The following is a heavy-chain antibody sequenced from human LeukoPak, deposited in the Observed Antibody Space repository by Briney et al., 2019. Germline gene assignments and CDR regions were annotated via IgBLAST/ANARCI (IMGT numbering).Heavy chain of an antibody. CDR3: ARDMTGFDA. Sequence: PSETLSLTCAVYGGSFSGYYWSWIRQPPGKGLEWIGYIYYSGSTNYNPSLKSRVTISVDTSKNQFSLKLSSVTAADTAVYYCARDMTGFDAWGQGTLVTVSS. J-gene: IGHJ4*02. CDR2: IYYSGST. CDR1: GGSFSGYY. D-gene: IGHD3-9*01. V-gene: IGHV4-59*01.